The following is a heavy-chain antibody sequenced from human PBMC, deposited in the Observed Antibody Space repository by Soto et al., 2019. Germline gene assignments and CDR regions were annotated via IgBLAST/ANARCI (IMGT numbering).Heavy chain of an antibody. J-gene: IGHJ6*02. V-gene: IGHV3-23*01. CDR2: ISGSGGST. Sequence: GGSLRLSCAASGFTFSSYAMSWVRQAPGKGLEWVSAISGSGGSTYYADSVKGRFTISRDNSKNTLYLQMNSLRAEDTAVYYCAKRIVLVPAALDYYYYVMDVWAQGTTVTVSS. CDR1: GFTFSSYA. D-gene: IGHD2-2*01. CDR3: AKRIVLVPAALDYYYYVMDV.